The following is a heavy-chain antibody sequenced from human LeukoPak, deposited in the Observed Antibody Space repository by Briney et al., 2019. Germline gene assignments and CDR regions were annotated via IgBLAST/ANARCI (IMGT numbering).Heavy chain of an antibody. J-gene: IGHJ4*02. Sequence: PGGSLRLSCASSGITFSDDYMSWIRQAPGKGLEWVSAISGSGGSTYYADSVKGRFTISRDNSKNTLYLQMNSLRAEDTAVYYCAKTYYGGNSGILDYWGQGTLVTVSS. D-gene: IGHD4-23*01. V-gene: IGHV3-23*01. CDR1: GITFSDDY. CDR2: ISGSGGST. CDR3: AKTYYGGNSGILDY.